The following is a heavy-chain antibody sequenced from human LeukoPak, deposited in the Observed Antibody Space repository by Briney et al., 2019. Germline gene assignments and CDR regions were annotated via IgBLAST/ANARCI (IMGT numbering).Heavy chain of an antibody. CDR3: AFGYFDSSGYYYVGFDY. J-gene: IGHJ4*02. CDR1: GYTFTDYY. Sequence: ASVKVSCKASGYTFTDYYIHWVRQAPGQGPEWLGRINPNSGGTNYAQKFQGRVTMTRDTSISTAYMELSRLRSDDTAVYYCAFGYFDSSGYYYVGFDYWGQGTLVTVSS. V-gene: IGHV1-2*06. D-gene: IGHD3-22*01. CDR2: INPNSGGT.